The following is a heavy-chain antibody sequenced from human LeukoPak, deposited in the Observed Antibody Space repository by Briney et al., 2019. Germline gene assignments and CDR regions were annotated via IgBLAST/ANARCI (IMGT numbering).Heavy chain of an antibody. V-gene: IGHV4-28*05. CDR1: GHSISSSNW. Sequence: SETLSLTCAVSGHSISSSNWWGWIRQPPGKGLEWIGYMSSSGRFYYKPSLRGRVTMSVDTSKNQFSLKLSSVPAADTAVYYCARVAGCHDILTGYYCYFDYWGQGTLVTVSS. CDR3: ARVAGCHDILTGYYCYFDY. CDR2: MSSSGRF. D-gene: IGHD3-9*01. J-gene: IGHJ4*02.